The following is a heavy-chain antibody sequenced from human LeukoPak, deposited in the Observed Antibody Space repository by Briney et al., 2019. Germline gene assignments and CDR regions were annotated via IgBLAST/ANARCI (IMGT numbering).Heavy chain of an antibody. CDR2: IIPIFGTA. CDR1: GGTFSSYA. D-gene: IGHD3-22*01. Sequence: GASVKVSCKASGGTFSSYAISWVRQAPGQGLEWMGGIIPIFGTANYAQKFQGRVTITADESTSTAYMELGSLGSEDTAVYYCARVSKKYYYDSSGYYYWFDPWGQGTLVTVSS. CDR3: ARVSKKYYYDSSGYYYWFDP. J-gene: IGHJ5*02. V-gene: IGHV1-69*13.